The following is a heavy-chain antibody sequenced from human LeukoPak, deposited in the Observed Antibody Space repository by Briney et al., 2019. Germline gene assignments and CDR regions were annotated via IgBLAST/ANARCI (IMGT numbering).Heavy chain of an antibody. J-gene: IGHJ4*02. CDR3: ARVVGAMDY. Sequence: PGGSLRLSCAASGFTFSSYAMHWVRQAPGKGLEWVAFISYDGSNKYYADSVKGRLTISRDNSKNTLYMQMNSLRAEDTAVYYCARVVGAMDYWGQGTLVTVSS. CDR2: ISYDGSNK. CDR1: GFTFSSYA. D-gene: IGHD1-26*01. V-gene: IGHV3-30-3*01.